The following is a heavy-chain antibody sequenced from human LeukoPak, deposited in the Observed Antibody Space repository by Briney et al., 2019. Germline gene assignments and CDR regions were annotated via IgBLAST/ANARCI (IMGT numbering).Heavy chain of an antibody. D-gene: IGHD1-26*01. Sequence: GGSLRLSCAASGFTFSSYSMNWVRQAPGKGLEWVSSISSSSSYIYSADSVKGRFTISRDNAKNSLYLQMNSLRAEDTAVYYCARDGSLAILYYWGQGTLVTVSS. J-gene: IGHJ4*02. CDR2: ISSSSSYI. CDR3: ARDGSLAILYY. CDR1: GFTFSSYS. V-gene: IGHV3-21*01.